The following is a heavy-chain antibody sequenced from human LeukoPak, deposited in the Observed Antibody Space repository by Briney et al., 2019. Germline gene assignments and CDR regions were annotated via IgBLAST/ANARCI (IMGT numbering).Heavy chain of an antibody. CDR3: ASSGSYYYFDY. V-gene: IGHV1-69*05. Sequence: SVKVSCKASGGTFSGYAISWVRQAPGQGLEWMGGIIPIFGTANYAQKFQGRVTITTDESTSTAYMELSSLRSEDTAVYYCASSGSYYYFDYWGQGTLVTVSS. CDR2: IIPIFGTA. CDR1: GGTFSGYA. D-gene: IGHD1-26*01. J-gene: IGHJ4*02.